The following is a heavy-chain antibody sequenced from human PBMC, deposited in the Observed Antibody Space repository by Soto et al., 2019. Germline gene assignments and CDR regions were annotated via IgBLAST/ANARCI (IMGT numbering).Heavy chain of an antibody. J-gene: IGHJ6*02. V-gene: IGHV1-2*02. Sequence: ASVKVSCKASGYTFTGYYMHWVRQAPGQGLEWMGWINPNSGGTNYAQKFQGRVTMTRDTSISTAYMELSRLRSDDTAVYYCARSDILTGIGMDVWGQGTTVTVSS. CDR3: ARSDILTGIGMDV. D-gene: IGHD3-9*01. CDR1: GYTFTGYY. CDR2: INPNSGGT.